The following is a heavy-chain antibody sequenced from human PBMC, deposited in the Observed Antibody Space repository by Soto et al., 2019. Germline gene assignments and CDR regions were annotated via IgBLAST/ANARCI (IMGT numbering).Heavy chain of an antibody. CDR3: AKYSGSHYYYYAMDV. CDR2: ISGSGRST. Sequence: EVQLLESGGGLVQPGGSLRLSCAASGFTFSYYGMTWVRQGPGKGLEWVSAISGSGRSTYDADSVKGRFTISRDNSKNTLYLQMNSLRAEDTAVYYCAKYSGSHYYYYAMDVWGQGTTVTVSS. D-gene: IGHD1-26*01. CDR1: GFTFSYYG. V-gene: IGHV3-23*01. J-gene: IGHJ6*02.